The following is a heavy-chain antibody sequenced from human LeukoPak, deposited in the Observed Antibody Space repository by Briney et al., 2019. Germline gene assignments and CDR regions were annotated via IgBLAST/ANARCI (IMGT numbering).Heavy chain of an antibody. CDR1: GFTFSDYY. Sequence: KPGGSLRLSCAASGFTFSDYYLSWIRQAPGKGPEWVSYISSSGSTIYYADSVKGRFTISRDNAKNSLYLQMNSLRAEDTAVYYCARAGEDCGGDCYLGIDYWGQGTLVTVSS. D-gene: IGHD2-21*02. V-gene: IGHV3-11*01. J-gene: IGHJ4*02. CDR2: ISSSGSTI. CDR3: ARAGEDCGGDCYLGIDY.